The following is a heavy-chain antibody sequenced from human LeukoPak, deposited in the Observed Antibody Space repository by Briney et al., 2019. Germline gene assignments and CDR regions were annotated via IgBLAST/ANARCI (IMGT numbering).Heavy chain of an antibody. V-gene: IGHV3-23*01. CDR3: ARDPVGAYAFDI. CDR2: ISGSGGST. Sequence: PGGSLRLSCAASGFTFSSYAMSWVRQAPGKGLEWVSAISGSGGSTYYADSVKGRFTISRDNSKNTLYLQMNSLRAEDTAVYYCARDPVGAYAFDIWGQGTMVTVSS. D-gene: IGHD1-26*01. CDR1: GFTFSSYA. J-gene: IGHJ3*02.